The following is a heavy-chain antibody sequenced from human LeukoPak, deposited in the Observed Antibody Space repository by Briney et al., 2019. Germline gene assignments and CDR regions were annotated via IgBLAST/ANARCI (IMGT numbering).Heavy chain of an antibody. CDR2: IYTSGST. V-gene: IGHV4-4*07. D-gene: IGHD4-17*01. J-gene: IGHJ3*02. Sequence: SETLSLTCTVSGGSISSYYWSWIRQPAGKGLEWIGRIYTSGSTNYNPSLKSRVTMSVDTSKNQFSLKLSSVTAADTAVYYCARRSTVTTPTDAFDIWGQGTMVTVSS. CDR3: ARRSTVTTPTDAFDI. CDR1: GGSISSYY.